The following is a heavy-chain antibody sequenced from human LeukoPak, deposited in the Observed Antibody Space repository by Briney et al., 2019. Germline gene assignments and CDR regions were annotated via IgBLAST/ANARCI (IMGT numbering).Heavy chain of an antibody. CDR2: IYYSGST. D-gene: IGHD3-3*01. CDR1: GFTVSSNY. CDR3: ASPITIFGARYYYYGMDV. V-gene: IGHV4-39*01. J-gene: IGHJ6*02. Sequence: PGGSLRLSCAASGFTVSSNYMSWVRQPPGKGLEWIGSIYYSGSTYYNPSLKSRVTISVDTSKNQFSLKLSSVTAADTAVYYCASPITIFGARYYYYGMDVWGQGTTVTVSS.